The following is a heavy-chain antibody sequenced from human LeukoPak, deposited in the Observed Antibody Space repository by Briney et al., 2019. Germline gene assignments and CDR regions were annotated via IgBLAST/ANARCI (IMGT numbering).Heavy chain of an antibody. D-gene: IGHD1-1*01. Sequence: SETLSLTCTVSGVSISRYYWSWVRQPPGKGLEWIGSVHYSGNTNYNPSLKSRVTISLDTSKNQLSLKLSYVTAADTAVYYCARHDYNWKTFDYWGQGTLVTVST. CDR3: ARHDYNWKTFDY. CDR1: GVSISRYY. V-gene: IGHV4-59*08. J-gene: IGHJ4*02. CDR2: VHYSGNT.